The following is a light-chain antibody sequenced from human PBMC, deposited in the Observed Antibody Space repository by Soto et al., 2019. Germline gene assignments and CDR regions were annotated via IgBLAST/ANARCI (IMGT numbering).Light chain of an antibody. CDR3: CSYAGSDNYV. V-gene: IGLV2-8*01. CDR1: SGDVGGYNY. J-gene: IGLJ2*01. CDR2: EVT. Sequence: QSALTQPPSASGSPGQSVTISCTGTSGDVGGYNYVSWYQQHPGKAPKLIISEVTKRPSGVPDRFSGSKSGNTASLTVSGLQAEDEADYYCCSYAGSDNYVFGGGTKLTVL.